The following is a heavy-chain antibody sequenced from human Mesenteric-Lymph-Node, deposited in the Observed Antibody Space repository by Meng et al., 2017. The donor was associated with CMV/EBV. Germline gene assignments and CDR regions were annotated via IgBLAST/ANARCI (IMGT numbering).Heavy chain of an antibody. Sequence: HLKLQESGPGLVKPLETLSHPCPVSGGSISSSSYYWGEIRQPPGKGLEWIGYIYYSGTTYYYNPSLKTRVTISVDTSKDQFSLKLSSGTAADTAVYYCARHSALLVANFDYWGQGTLVTVSS. CDR1: GGSISSSSYY. CDR2: IYYSGTTY. CDR3: ARHSALLVANFDY. D-gene: IGHD2-21*01. J-gene: IGHJ4*02. V-gene: IGHV4-39*01.